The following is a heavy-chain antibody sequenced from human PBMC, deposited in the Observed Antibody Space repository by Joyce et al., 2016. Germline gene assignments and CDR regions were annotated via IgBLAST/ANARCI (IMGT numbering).Heavy chain of an antibody. V-gene: IGHV3-48*03. Sequence: EVHLVESGGGLVQPGGSLRLSCAASGIIFSSKEMNWVRQAPGKGLEWISSSNRDDSRIHYADSVRGRFTISRDNARNSLYLEMNYLRVEDTAIYYCTTPSCANWGQGSLVTVSS. CDR2: SNRDDSRI. CDR3: TTPSCAN. D-gene: IGHD2-2*01. CDR1: GIIFSSKE. J-gene: IGHJ4*02.